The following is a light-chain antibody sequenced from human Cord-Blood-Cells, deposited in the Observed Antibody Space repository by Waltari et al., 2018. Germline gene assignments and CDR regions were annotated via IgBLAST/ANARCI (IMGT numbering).Light chain of an antibody. J-gene: IGLJ3*02. CDR3: CSYAGSSTWV. Sequence: QSALPQPASVSGSPGQSITISCTGNSTDVGCFNLVSWYQQHPGKAPKLMLYSVSKCPSGVSNRFPGSKSGNTASLTISGLQAEDEADYYCCSYAGSSTWVFGGGTKLTVL. CDR2: SVS. V-gene: IGLV2-23*02. CDR1: STDVGCFNL.